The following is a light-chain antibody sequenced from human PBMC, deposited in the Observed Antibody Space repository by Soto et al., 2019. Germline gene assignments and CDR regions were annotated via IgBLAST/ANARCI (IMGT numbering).Light chain of an antibody. CDR3: QQYDTYSMYT. Sequence: AIQMTQSPSSLSASVGDRVTITCRASQGISNDLGWYQQKPGKAPKLLIYAASTLQSGVPSRFSGSGSGTGFTLTISSLQPEDCATYYCQQYDTYSMYTFGQGTKLEIK. CDR2: AAS. V-gene: IGKV1-6*01. J-gene: IGKJ2*01. CDR1: QGISND.